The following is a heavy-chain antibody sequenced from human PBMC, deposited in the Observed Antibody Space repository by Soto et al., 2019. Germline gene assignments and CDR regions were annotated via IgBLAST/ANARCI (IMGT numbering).Heavy chain of an antibody. CDR2: IYYSGST. J-gene: IGHJ4*02. CDR1: GGSISSSNW. CDR3: ASSSRGLLDY. D-gene: IGHD3-10*01. Sequence: SETLSLTCAVSGGSISSSNWWSWVRQHPGKGLEWIGYIYYSGSTYYNPSLKSRVTISVDTSKNQFSLKLSSVTAADTAVYYCASSSRGLLDYWGQGTLVTVSS. V-gene: IGHV4-4*02.